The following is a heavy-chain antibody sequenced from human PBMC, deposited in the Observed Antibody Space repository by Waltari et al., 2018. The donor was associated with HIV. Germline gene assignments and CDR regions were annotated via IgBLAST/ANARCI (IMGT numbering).Heavy chain of an antibody. V-gene: IGHV5-10-1*01. CDR2: IDPSDSYT. Sequence: EVQLAPPGPEVKKPGQWLRIPCTGTGFRFTSYRISWLRPMPGKGLEWMGRIDPSDSYTNYSPSFQGHVTISADKSISTAYLQWSSLKASDTAMHYCAKLRSGSYDWFDPWGQGTLVTVSS. CDR3: AKLRSGSYDWFDP. CDR1: GFRFTSYR. J-gene: IGHJ5*02. D-gene: IGHD3-10*01.